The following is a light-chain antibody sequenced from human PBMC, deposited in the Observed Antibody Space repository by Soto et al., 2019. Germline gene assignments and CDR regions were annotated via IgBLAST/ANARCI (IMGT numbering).Light chain of an antibody. CDR1: QSLVHSDGIAY. CDR3: MQGTHWPIT. Sequence: DVVLTQSPLSLPVTLGRPASISCSSSQSLVHSDGIAYFSWFQQRPGRSPRRLIYKVSNRDSGVPARFSGSGSGTDLALKISRVEAEDVGVYYCMQGTHWPITFGQGTRLEIK. CDR2: KVS. J-gene: IGKJ5*01. V-gene: IGKV2-30*02.